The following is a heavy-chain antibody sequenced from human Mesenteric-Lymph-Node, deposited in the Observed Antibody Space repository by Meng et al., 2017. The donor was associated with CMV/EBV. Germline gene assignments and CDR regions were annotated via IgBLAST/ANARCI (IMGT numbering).Heavy chain of an antibody. CDR2: IYSSGST. CDR3: ARRNLYYFDY. J-gene: IGHJ4*02. Sequence: SETLSLTCTVSGGSISSGDYYWSWIRQPPGKGLEWIGFIYSSGSTYYNPSLKSRVTISVDTSKNQFSLKLSSVTAADTAFYYCARRNLYYFDYWGQGTLVTVSS. V-gene: IGHV4-30-4*08. CDR1: GGSISSGDYY.